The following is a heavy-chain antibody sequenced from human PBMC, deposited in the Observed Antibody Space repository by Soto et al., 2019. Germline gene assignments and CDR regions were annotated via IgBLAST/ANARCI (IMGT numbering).Heavy chain of an antibody. D-gene: IGHD6-19*01. Sequence: SVKVSCKASGGTFSSYAISWVRQAPGQGLEWMGGIIPIFGTANYAQKFQGRVTITADESTSTAYMELSSLRSEDTAVYYCASLPSPRIAVAGTHFQHWGQGTLVTVSS. CDR3: ASLPSPRIAVAGTHFQH. V-gene: IGHV1-69*13. J-gene: IGHJ1*01. CDR2: IIPIFGTA. CDR1: GGTFSSYA.